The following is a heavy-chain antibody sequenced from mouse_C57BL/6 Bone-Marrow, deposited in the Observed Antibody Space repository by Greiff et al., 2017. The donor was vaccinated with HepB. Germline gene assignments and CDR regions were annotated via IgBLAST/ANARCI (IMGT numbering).Heavy chain of an antibody. V-gene: IGHV5-6*01. CDR1: GFTFSSYG. Sequence: EVLLVESGGDLVKPGGSLKLSCAASGFTFSSYGMSWVRQTPDKRLEWVATISSSGSYTYYPDSVKGRFTFSGDKAKNTLYVQMSSLKSEDTAMYYCARDTTVVASFDYWGQGTTLTVSS. D-gene: IGHD1-1*01. CDR2: ISSSGSYT. J-gene: IGHJ2*01. CDR3: ARDTTVVASFDY.